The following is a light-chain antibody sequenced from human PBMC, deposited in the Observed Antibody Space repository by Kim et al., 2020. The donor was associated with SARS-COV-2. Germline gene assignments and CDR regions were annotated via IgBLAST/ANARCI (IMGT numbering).Light chain of an antibody. CDR3: SSFTTRSTLV. J-gene: IGLJ3*02. CDR2: DVN. CDR1: SSNIGSYNY. V-gene: IGLV2-14*03. Sequence: QSALTQPASVSGSPGQSISISCTGTSSNIGSYNYVSWHQQHPGKAPKLMIYDVNKRPSGISSRFSGSKSGSTASLTISGLQAEDEADYYCSSFTTRSTLVFGGGTKVNVL.